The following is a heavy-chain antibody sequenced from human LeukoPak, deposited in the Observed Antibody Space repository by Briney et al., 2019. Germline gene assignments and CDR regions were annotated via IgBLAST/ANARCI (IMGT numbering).Heavy chain of an antibody. CDR2: ISYDGSNK. J-gene: IGHJ4*02. D-gene: IGHD6-13*01. CDR3: AKNTYSSSAGFDY. V-gene: IGHV3-30*18. Sequence: GGSLRLSCAASGFTFSSYGMHWVRQAPGKGLEWVAVISYDGSNKYYADSVKGRFTISRDNSKNTLYLQMNSLRAEDTAVYYCAKNTYSSSAGFDYWGQGTLVTVSS. CDR1: GFTFSSYG.